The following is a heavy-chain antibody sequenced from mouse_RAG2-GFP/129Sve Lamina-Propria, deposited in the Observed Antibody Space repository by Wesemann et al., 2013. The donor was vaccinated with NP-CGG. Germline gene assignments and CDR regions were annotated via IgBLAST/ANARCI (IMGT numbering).Heavy chain of an antibody. J-gene: IGHJ1*03. CDR1: GFNIKDDY. V-gene: IGHV14-4*01. Sequence: EVQLQQSGAELVRPGASVKLSCTASGFNIKDDYMHWVKQRPEQGLEWIGWIDPENGDTEYASKFQGKATITADTSSNTAYLQLSSLTSEDTAVYYCTTGTTVVARRYFDVWGTGTTVTVSS. D-gene: IGHD1-1*01. CDR2: IDPENGDT. CDR3: TTGTTVVARRYFDV.